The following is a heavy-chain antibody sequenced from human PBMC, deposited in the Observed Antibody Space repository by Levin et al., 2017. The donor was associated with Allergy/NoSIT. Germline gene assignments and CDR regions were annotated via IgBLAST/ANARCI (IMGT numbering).Heavy chain of an antibody. CDR1: GISIGTYY. D-gene: IGHD2-2*01. CDR2: LYRGAST. Sequence: GSLRLSCSVSGISIGTYYWSWIRQSPGKGLEWIGYLYRGASTIYNPSLKSRVTISVDMSKNQFSLKLTSMTAADTAVYYCARGPETDQYGMDVWGQGATVTVPS. J-gene: IGHJ6*02. CDR3: ARGPETDQYGMDV. V-gene: IGHV4-59*01.